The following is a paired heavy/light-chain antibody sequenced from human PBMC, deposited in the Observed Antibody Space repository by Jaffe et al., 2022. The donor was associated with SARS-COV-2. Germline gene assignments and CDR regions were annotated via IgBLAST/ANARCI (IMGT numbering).Heavy chain of an antibody. V-gene: IGHV3-21*01. Sequence: EVQLVESGGGLVKPGGSLRLSCAPSGFTFSTYSMNWVRQAPGKGLEWVSSITGSSTSSTYIYYADSVKGRFTISRDNAKNSLYLQMNSLRAEDTAVYYCARDVGGGSCYLDYWGPGTLVTVSS. CDR3: ARDVGGGSCYLDY. D-gene: IGHD2-15*01. J-gene: IGHJ4*02. CDR2: ITGSSTSSTYI. CDR1: GFTFSTYS.
Light chain of an antibody. V-gene: IGLV2-14*03. CDR2: DVS. CDR3: CSYTTSSTLV. CDR1: SSDVGAFNF. J-gene: IGLJ3*02. Sequence: QSALSQPASVSGSPGQSITISCTGTSSDVGAFNFVSWFQQHPGKAPKLMISDVSNRPSGVSNRFSGSKSGYTASLTISGLQAEDEADYYCCSYTTSSTLVFGVGTRLTVV.